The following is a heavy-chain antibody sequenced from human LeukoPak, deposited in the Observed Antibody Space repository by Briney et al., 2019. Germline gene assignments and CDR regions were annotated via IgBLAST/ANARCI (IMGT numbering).Heavy chain of an antibody. V-gene: IGHV3-9*01. CDR3: AKARAVAGRPLDY. J-gene: IGHJ4*02. CDR1: GFTLDDYA. CDR2: ISGNSGTI. D-gene: IGHD6-19*01. Sequence: PGGSLRLSCAASGFTLDDYAMPWVRQVPGKGLEWVSGISGNSGTIAYADSVKGRFTISRDNAMNSLYLQMNSLRLEDTALYYCAKARAVAGRPLDYWGQGTRVTVSS.